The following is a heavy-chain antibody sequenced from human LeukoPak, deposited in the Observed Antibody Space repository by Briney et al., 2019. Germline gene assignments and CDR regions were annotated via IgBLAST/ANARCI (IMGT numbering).Heavy chain of an antibody. J-gene: IGHJ6*03. CDR2: ISSSSSYI. D-gene: IGHD1-14*01. CDR3: ARVGPWVKPDYYYYYMDV. V-gene: IGHV3-21*05. CDR1: GFTFSSYE. Sequence: PGGSLRLSCAASGFTFSSYELNWVRQAPGKGLEWVSYISSSSSYIYYADSVKGRFTISRDNAKNSLYLQMNSLRAEDTAVYYCARVGPWVKPDYYYYYMDVWGKGTTVTVSS.